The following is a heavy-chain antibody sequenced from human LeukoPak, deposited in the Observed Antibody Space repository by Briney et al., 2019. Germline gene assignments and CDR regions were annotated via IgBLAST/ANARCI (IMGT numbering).Heavy chain of an antibody. CDR1: GGSISSDNYY. CDR3: AGGYCSGRSCYKRGPIFDY. CDR2: IYYSGST. D-gene: IGHD2-15*01. V-gene: IGHV4-39*07. Sequence: PSETLSLTCTVSGGSISSDNYYWGWIRQPPGKGLEFIGSIYYSGSTYYNPSLKSRVTISVDTSKNQFSLKLSSVTAADTAVYYCAGGYCSGRSCYKRGPIFDYWGQGTLVTVSS. J-gene: IGHJ4*02.